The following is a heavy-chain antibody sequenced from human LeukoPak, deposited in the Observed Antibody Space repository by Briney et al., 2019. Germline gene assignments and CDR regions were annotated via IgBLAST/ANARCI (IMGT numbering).Heavy chain of an antibody. J-gene: IGHJ6*03. CDR3: AREEEPSSSSWDYYYYMDV. Sequence: GGSLRLSCAASGFTFSSYAMHWVRQAPGKGLEFVSVISSNGGSTYYANSAKGRFTISRDNSKNTLYLQMGSLRAEDMAVYYCAREEEPSSSSWDYYYYMDVWGKGTTVTVSS. CDR1: GFTFSSYA. V-gene: IGHV3-64*01. CDR2: ISSNGGST. D-gene: IGHD6-13*01.